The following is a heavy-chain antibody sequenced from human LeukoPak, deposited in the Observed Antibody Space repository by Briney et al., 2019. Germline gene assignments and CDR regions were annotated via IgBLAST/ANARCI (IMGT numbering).Heavy chain of an antibody. J-gene: IGHJ4*02. D-gene: IGHD3-3*01. CDR2: IHYRGST. V-gene: IGHV4-59*11. CDR3: ARDGYYDFWSGYLDY. CDR1: GGSISSHY. Sequence: SETLSLTCTVSGGSISSHYWSWIRQPPGKGLEWIGYIHYRGSTNYDPSLKSRVTISVDTSKNQFSLKLSSVTAADTAVYYCARDGYYDFWSGYLDYWGQGTLVTVSS.